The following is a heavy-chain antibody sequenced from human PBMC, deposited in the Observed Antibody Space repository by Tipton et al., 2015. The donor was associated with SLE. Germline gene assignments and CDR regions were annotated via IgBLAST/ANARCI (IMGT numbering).Heavy chain of an antibody. V-gene: IGHV4-59*08. D-gene: IGHD3-16*02. J-gene: IGHJ4*02. Sequence: TLSLTCTVSGGSIRSYYWSWIRQPPGKGLEWIGYIYYSGSTNYNPSLKSRVTISVDTSKNQFSLKLSSLTAADTAVYYCARWCTSYGFRYWGQGTLVTVSS. CDR1: GGSIRSYY. CDR2: IYYSGST. CDR3: ARWCTSYGFRY.